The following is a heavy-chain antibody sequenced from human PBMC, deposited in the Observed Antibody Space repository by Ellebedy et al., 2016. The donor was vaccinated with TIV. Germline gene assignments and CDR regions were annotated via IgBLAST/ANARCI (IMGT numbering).Heavy chain of an antibody. J-gene: IGHJ4*02. CDR3: ASSSPHYGGVDY. V-gene: IGHV4-59*01. Sequence: MPGGSLRLSCTVSGGSISTYYWSWIRQPPGRGLEWIGYIYYSGSTKYNPSLKSRVTISIDMSKKQISLKLSSVTSSDTAMDYCASSSPHYGGVDYWGQGTLVTGSS. D-gene: IGHD4-23*01. CDR1: GGSISTYY. CDR2: IYYSGST.